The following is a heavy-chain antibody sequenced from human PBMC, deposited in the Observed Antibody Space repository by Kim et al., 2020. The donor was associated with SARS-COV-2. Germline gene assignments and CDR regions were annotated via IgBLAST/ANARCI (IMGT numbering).Heavy chain of an antibody. CDR1: GGSVSSGCYY. CDR2: IYYTGSN. D-gene: IGHD6-6*01. J-gene: IGHJ4*02. CDR3: ARDRYSSSSLDF. V-gene: IGHV4-61*01. Sequence: SETLSLTCTVSGGSVSSGCYYWSWMRQAPGKGLEWITYIYYTGSNNYNPSGKSRVTISLDTSKNQFSLKLNSGTAADTAVYYCARDRYSSSSLDFWGQGTLVTVSS.